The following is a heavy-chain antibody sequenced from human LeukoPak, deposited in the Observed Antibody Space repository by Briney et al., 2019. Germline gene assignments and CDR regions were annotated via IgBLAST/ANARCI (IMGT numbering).Heavy chain of an antibody. CDR2: ISAYNGNT. D-gene: IGHD6-13*01. J-gene: IGHJ5*02. V-gene: IGHV1-18*04. CDR1: GYTFTGYY. CDR3: ARILAAAWFDP. Sequence: GASVKVSCKASGYTFTGYYMHWVRQAPGQGLEWMGWISAYNGNTNYAQKLQGRVTMTTDTSTSTAYMELRSLRSDDTAVYYCARILAAAWFDPWGQGTLVTVSS.